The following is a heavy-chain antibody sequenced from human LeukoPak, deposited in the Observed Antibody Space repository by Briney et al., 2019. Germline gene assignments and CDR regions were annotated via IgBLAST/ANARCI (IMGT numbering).Heavy chain of an antibody. V-gene: IGHV4-39*01. CDR2: IYYSGST. J-gene: IGHJ4*02. CDR3: ARLRITMIVVVIVNYFDY. D-gene: IGHD3-22*01. Sequence: PSETLSLTCTVSGVSISSSSYYWGWIRQPPGTGLEWIGSIYYSGSTYYNPSLKSRVTISVDTSKNQFSQKLSSVTAADTAVYYCARLRITMIVVVIVNYFDYWGQGTLVTVSS. CDR1: GVSISSSSYY.